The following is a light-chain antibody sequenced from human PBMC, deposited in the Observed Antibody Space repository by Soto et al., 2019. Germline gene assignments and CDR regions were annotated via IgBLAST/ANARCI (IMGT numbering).Light chain of an antibody. V-gene: IGLV1-40*01. CDR1: SSNIGAGYD. CDR3: QSYDSSLSGFYV. CDR2: GNS. Sequence: QSVLTQPPSVSGAPGQRVTISCTGSSSNIGAGYDVQWYQQLPGTAPKLLINGNSNRPSGVPDRFSGSKSGTSASLAITGLQAEDEADYYCQSYDSSLSGFYVFGTGTKVTVL. J-gene: IGLJ1*01.